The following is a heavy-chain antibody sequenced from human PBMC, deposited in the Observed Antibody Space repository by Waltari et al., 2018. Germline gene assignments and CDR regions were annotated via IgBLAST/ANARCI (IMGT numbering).Heavy chain of an antibody. J-gene: IGHJ6*02. CDR2: LWYDGSNK. Sequence: QVQLVESGGGVVQPGRSLRLSCAASGFTFSSYGMHWVRQAPGKGLEWVAVLWYDGSNKYDAYSVKGRFTISRDNSKKTLYLQMNSLRAEDTAVYYCARDLGYGSGSWAYGMDVWGQGTTVTVSS. CDR1: GFTFSSYG. D-gene: IGHD3-10*01. V-gene: IGHV3-33*01. CDR3: ARDLGYGSGSWAYGMDV.